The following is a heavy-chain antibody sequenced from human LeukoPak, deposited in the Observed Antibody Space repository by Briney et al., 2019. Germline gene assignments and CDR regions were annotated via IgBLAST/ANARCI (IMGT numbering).Heavy chain of an antibody. D-gene: IGHD2-15*01. CDR1: GFTVSSNY. V-gene: IGHV3-66*01. CDR2: IYSGGST. J-gene: IGHJ4*02. Sequence: AGGSLRLSCAASGFTVSSNYMSWVRQAPGKGLEWVSVIYSGGSTYYADSVKGRFTISRDNSKNTLYLQMNSLRAEDTAVYYCARELPPGYCSGGSCYPGYFDYWGQGTLVTVSS. CDR3: ARELPPGYCSGGSCYPGYFDY.